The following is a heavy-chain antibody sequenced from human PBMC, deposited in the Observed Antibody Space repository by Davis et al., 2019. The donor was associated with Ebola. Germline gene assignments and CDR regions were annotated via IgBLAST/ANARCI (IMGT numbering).Heavy chain of an antibody. Sequence: SVKVSCKASGGTFSGYVINWVRQAPGQGLEWMGRIIPILARATYAQRFQGRVTITADKSTGTAYMELRSLRSDDTAVYYCARGPVAVPGSGKWFDPWGQGALVTVSS. D-gene: IGHD6-19*01. CDR2: IIPILARA. J-gene: IGHJ5*02. V-gene: IGHV1-69*04. CDR3: ARGPVAVPGSGKWFDP. CDR1: GGTFSGYV.